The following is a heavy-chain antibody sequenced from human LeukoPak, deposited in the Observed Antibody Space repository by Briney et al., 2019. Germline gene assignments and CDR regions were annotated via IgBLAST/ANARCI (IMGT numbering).Heavy chain of an antibody. CDR3: AGSGSHGQYYFDY. CDR1: GFTVSSNY. Sequence: GGSLRLSCAASGFTVSSNYMSWVRQAPGKGLEWVSVIYSGGSTYYADSVKGRFTISRDNSKNTLYLQMNSLRAEDTAVYYCAGSGSHGQYYFDYWGQGTLVTVSS. CDR2: IYSGGST. V-gene: IGHV3-53*01. D-gene: IGHD1-26*01. J-gene: IGHJ4*02.